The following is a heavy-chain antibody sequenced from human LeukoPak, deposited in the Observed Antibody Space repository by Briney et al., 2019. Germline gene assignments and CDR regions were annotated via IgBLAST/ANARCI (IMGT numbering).Heavy chain of an antibody. CDR3: ATEVCSSTSCYWPVDY. D-gene: IGHD2-2*01. Sequence: ASVKVSCKVSGYTLTELSMHWVRQAPGKGLEWMGGFDPEDGETIYAQKFQGRVTMTEDTSTDTAYMELSSLRSEDTAVYYCATEVCSSTSCYWPVDYWGQGTLVTVSS. J-gene: IGHJ4*02. CDR2: FDPEDGET. V-gene: IGHV1-24*01. CDR1: GYTLTELS.